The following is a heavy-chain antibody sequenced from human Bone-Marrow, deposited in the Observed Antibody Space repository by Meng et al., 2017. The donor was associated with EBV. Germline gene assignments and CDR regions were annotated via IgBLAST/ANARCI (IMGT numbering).Heavy chain of an antibody. CDR2: LIPMSDAP. V-gene: IGHV1-69*01. CDR1: GGTFRSDA. CDR3: ASESGRGFTPDY. Sequence: VQLVQGGAERKKPGSSVEVSCRTAGGTFRSDAVCWVRQAPGQGHEWMGGLIPMSDAPHYAQKFQDRVRITADESTSTHYMELSGLRSEDTAVYYCASESGRGFTPDYWGQGTLVTVSS. D-gene: IGHD3-10*01. J-gene: IGHJ4*02.